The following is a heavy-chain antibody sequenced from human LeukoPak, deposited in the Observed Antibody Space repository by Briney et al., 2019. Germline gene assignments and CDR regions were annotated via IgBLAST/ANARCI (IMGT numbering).Heavy chain of an antibody. CDR2: IYYSGST. Sequence: PSETLSLTCTVSGGSISSSSYYWGWIRQPPGKGLEWIGSIYYSGSTYYNPSLKSRVTISVDTSKNQFSLKLSSVTAADTAVYYCARGGARGYSYGRYFDYWGQGTLVTVSS. V-gene: IGHV4-39*07. CDR1: GGSISSSSYY. CDR3: ARGGARGYSYGRYFDY. J-gene: IGHJ4*02. D-gene: IGHD5-18*01.